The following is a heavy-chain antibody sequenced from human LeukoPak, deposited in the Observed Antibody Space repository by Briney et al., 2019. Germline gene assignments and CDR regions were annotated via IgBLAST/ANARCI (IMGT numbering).Heavy chain of an antibody. Sequence: GRSLRLSCAASGFTFYDYAMHWVRHAPGKGLEWVSAISGSGGSTYYADSVKGRFTISRDNSKNTLYLQMNSLRAEDTAVYYCAKDYYDSSGYYTSFDYWGQGTLVTVSS. CDR1: GFTFYDYA. CDR3: AKDYYDSSGYYTSFDY. CDR2: ISGSGGST. D-gene: IGHD3-22*01. J-gene: IGHJ4*02. V-gene: IGHV3-23*01.